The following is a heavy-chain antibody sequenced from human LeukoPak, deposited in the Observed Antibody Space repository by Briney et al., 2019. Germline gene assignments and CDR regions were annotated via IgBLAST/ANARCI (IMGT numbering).Heavy chain of an antibody. CDR2: INHSGST. J-gene: IGHJ4*02. CDR3: ARGVGNILTGYSLDY. D-gene: IGHD3-9*01. Sequence: SETLSLTCTVSGGSISGYYWSWIRQPPGKGLEWIGEINHSGSTNYNPSLKSRVTISVDTSKNQFSLKLSSVTAADTAVYYCARGVGNILTGYSLDYWGQGTLVTVSS. CDR1: GGSISGYY. V-gene: IGHV4-34*01.